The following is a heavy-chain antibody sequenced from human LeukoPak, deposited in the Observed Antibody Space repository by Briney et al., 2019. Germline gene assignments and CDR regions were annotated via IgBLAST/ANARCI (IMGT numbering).Heavy chain of an antibody. CDR1: GGSISSYY. Sequence: SETLSLTCTVSGGSISSYYWSWIRQPPGKGLEWIGYIYYSGSTNYNPSLKSRVTISVDTSKYQFSLKLSSVTAADTAVYYCARGRGSGSYLGYYFDYWGQGTLVTVSS. V-gene: IGHV4-59*01. D-gene: IGHD3-10*01. CDR3: ARGRGSGSYLGYYFDY. CDR2: IYYSGST. J-gene: IGHJ4*02.